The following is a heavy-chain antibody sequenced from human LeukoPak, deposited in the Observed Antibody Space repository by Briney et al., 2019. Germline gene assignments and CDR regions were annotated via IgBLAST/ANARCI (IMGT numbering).Heavy chain of an antibody. Sequence: PGGSLRLSCAASGFTFSSYSMNWVRQAPGKGLEWVSYISSSSSTIYYADSVKGRFTISRDNAKNSLYPQMNSLRAEDTAVYYCASLGSIDYWGQGTLVTVSS. D-gene: IGHD3-16*01. CDR1: GFTFSSYS. J-gene: IGHJ4*02. CDR3: ASLGSIDY. CDR2: ISSSSSTI. V-gene: IGHV3-48*01.